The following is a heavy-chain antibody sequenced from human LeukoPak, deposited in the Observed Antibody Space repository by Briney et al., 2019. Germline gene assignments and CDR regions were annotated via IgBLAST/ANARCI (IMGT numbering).Heavy chain of an antibody. J-gene: IGHJ4*02. CDR1: GYTFTGYY. Sequence: ASVKVSCMASGYTFTGYYMHWVRQAPGQGLEWMGRINPNSGGTNYAQKFQGRVTMTRDTSISTAYMELSRLRSDDTAVYYCARAVIAAAEGFDYWGQGTLVTVSS. D-gene: IGHD6-13*01. CDR3: ARAVIAAAEGFDY. CDR2: INPNSGGT. V-gene: IGHV1-2*06.